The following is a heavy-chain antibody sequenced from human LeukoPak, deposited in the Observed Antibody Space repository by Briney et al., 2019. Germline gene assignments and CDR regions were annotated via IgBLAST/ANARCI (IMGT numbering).Heavy chain of an antibody. Sequence: GASVKVSCKASGYTFTGYYMHWVRQAPGQGLEWMGWINPNSGGTNYAQKFQGRVTMTRDTSISTAYMELSRLRSDDTAVYYCARPDGGSGSYFGGDQFDYWGQGTLVTVSS. V-gene: IGHV1-2*02. D-gene: IGHD1-26*01. CDR1: GYTFTGYY. J-gene: IGHJ4*02. CDR2: INPNSGGT. CDR3: ARPDGGSGSYFGGDQFDY.